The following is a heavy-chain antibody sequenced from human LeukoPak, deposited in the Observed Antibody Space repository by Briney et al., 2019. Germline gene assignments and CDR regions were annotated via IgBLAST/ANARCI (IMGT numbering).Heavy chain of an antibody. CDR3: TTVEWELSVYYYYYYMDV. CDR1: GFTFSSYS. V-gene: IGHV3-15*01. CDR2: IKSKTDGGTT. Sequence: KSGGSLRLSCAASGFTFSSYSMNWVRQAPGKGLEWVGRIKSKTDGGTTDYAAPVKGRFTISRDDSKNTLYLQMNSLKTEDTAVYYCTTVEWELSVYYYYYYMDVWGKGTTVTVSS. D-gene: IGHD1-26*01. J-gene: IGHJ6*03.